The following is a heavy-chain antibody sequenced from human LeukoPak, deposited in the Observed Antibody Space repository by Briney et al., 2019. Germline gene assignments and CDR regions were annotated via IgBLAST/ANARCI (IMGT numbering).Heavy chain of an antibody. D-gene: IGHD5-18*01. V-gene: IGHV3-23*01. CDR2: ISASGGST. Sequence: PGGTLRLSCAASGFSFSNYGMSWVRQAPGKGLEWVSSISASGGSTYYADSVQGRFTISRDNSKNTLYLQMNSLKTEDTAVYYCARVGYSDPNFDYWGQGTLVTVSS. J-gene: IGHJ4*02. CDR3: ARVGYSDPNFDY. CDR1: GFSFSNYG.